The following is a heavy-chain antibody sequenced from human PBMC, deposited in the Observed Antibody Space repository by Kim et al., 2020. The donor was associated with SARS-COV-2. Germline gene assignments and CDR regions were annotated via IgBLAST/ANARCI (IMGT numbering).Heavy chain of an antibody. Sequence: YNPSLKSRVTISVDTSKNQFSLKLSCVTAADTAVYYCARSGVGGYYGMDVWGQGTTVTVSS. J-gene: IGHJ6*02. V-gene: IGHV4-59*01. D-gene: IGHD3-10*01. CDR3: ARSGVGGYYGMDV.